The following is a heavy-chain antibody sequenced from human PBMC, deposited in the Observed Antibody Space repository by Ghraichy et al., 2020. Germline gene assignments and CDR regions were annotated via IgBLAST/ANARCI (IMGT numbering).Heavy chain of an antibody. V-gene: IGHV3-74*01. CDR1: GFTLSNYW. CDR2: IKSDGSST. CDR3: AREYCSGGRCYFGTGGSHFDY. Sequence: GGSLRLSCAASGFTLSNYWMHWVRQAPGKGLVWVSRIKSDGSSTSYADSVKGRFTISRDYAKNTLYLQMNSLRAEDTAVYYCAREYCSGGRCYFGTGGSHFDYWGQGTLVTVSS. D-gene: IGHD2-15*01. J-gene: IGHJ4*02.